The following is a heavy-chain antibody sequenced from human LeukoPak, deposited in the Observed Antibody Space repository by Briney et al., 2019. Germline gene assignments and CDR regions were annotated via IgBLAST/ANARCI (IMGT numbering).Heavy chain of an antibody. CDR3: ARDGVLNSGYDRSASDY. CDR1: GFTVSSNY. V-gene: IGHV3-53*01. Sequence: GGSLRLSCAASGFTVSSNYMSWVRQAPGKGLEWVSVIYSGGSTYYADSVKGRFTISRDNSKNTLYLQMNSLRAEDTAVYYCARDGVLNSGYDRSASDYWGQGTLVTVSS. D-gene: IGHD5-12*01. J-gene: IGHJ4*02. CDR2: IYSGGST.